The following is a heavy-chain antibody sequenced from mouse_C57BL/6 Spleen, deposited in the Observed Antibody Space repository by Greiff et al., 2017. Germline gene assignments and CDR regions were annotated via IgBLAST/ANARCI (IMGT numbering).Heavy chain of an antibody. J-gene: IGHJ3*01. Sequence: VQLHQSGAELAKPGASVKLSCKASGYTFTSSWMHWVKQRPGQGLEWIGYINPSSGYTKYNQKFKDKATLTADKSSSTAYMQLSSLTYEDSAVYYCARSPLYDGYYAPFAYWGQGTLVTVSA. CDR2: INPSSGYT. CDR3: ARSPLYDGYYAPFAY. V-gene: IGHV1-7*01. D-gene: IGHD2-3*01. CDR1: GYTFTSSW.